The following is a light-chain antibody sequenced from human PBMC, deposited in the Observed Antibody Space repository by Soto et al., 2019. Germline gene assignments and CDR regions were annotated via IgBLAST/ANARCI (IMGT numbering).Light chain of an antibody. Sequence: QSALTQPASVSGSPGQSITISCTGTSSDVGGYNYVSWYQQHPGKAPKLMIYDVSNWPSGVSNRFSGSKSGNTASLTISGLQAEDEADYYCSSYTSSSPDVFGTGTKLTVL. CDR1: SSDVGGYNY. CDR3: SSYTSSSPDV. CDR2: DVS. V-gene: IGLV2-14*01. J-gene: IGLJ1*01.